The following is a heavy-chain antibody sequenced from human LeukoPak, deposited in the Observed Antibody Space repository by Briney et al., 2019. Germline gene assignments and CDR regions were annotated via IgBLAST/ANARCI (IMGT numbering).Heavy chain of an antibody. J-gene: IGHJ6*02. V-gene: IGHV3-30*18. CDR3: AKEAVVVPAAISYYYYGMDV. CDR1: GFTFSSYG. D-gene: IGHD2-2*02. Sequence: GGSLRLSCAASGFTFSSYGMHWVRQAPGKGLEWVAVISYDGSNKYYADSVKGRFTISRDNSKNTLYLQMNSLRAEDTAVYYCAKEAVVVPAAISYYYYGMDVWGQGTTVTVSS. CDR2: ISYDGSNK.